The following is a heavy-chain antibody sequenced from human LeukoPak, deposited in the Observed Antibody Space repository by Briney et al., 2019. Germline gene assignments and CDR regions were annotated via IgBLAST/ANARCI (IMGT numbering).Heavy chain of an antibody. D-gene: IGHD3-22*01. CDR3: ARRYYDSSGYRFDY. Sequence: GESLKISCQGSGYSFTTYWIGWVRQMPGKGLEWMGLIYPGDYDIRYSPSFQGQVTISADKSISTAYLQWSSLKASDTAIYYCARRYYDSSGYRFDYWGQGTLVTVSS. V-gene: IGHV5-51*01. CDR1: GYSFTTYW. J-gene: IGHJ4*02. CDR2: IYPGDYDI.